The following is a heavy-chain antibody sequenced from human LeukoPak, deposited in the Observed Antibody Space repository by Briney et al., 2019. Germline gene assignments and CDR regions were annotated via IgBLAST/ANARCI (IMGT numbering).Heavy chain of an antibody. D-gene: IGHD3-10*01. CDR3: ATSESGRSWDWFAP. CDR1: GGSFRTYP. Sequence: SVKVSCKASGGSFRTYPISWVRQAPGQGLEWMGGLTQFFRRTNYTQKFQDRLTITTDESSSTAYMELSDLRSDDTAIYYCATSESGRSWDWFAPWGQGTLVTVSS. J-gene: IGHJ5*02. V-gene: IGHV1-69*05. CDR2: LTQFFRRT.